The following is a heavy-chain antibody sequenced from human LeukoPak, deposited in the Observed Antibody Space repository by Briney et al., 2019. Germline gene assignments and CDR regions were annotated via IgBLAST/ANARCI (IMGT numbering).Heavy chain of an antibody. V-gene: IGHV4-30-4*01. CDR2: IYYSGST. J-gene: IGHJ3*02. CDR1: GGSISSSSYY. D-gene: IGHD1-7*01. Sequence: SETLSLTCTVSGGSISSSSYYWSWIRQPPGKGLEWIGYIYYSGSTYYNPSLKSRVTISVDTSKNQFSLKLSSVTAAGTAVYYCARLVELHDAFDIWGQGTMVTVSS. CDR3: ARLVELHDAFDI.